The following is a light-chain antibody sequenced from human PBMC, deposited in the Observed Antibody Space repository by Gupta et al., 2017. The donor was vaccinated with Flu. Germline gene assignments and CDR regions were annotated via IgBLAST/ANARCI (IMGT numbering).Light chain of an antibody. J-gene: IGKJ1*01. Sequence: PATLSLTPGERATLSCRASQSVSSYLAWYQQKPGQAPRLLIYDASNRASGIPARFSGSGSGTDFTLSISSLEPEDFAVYFCQQRSSWPLTFGQRTKVEIK. CDR2: DAS. CDR3: QQRSSWPLT. CDR1: QSVSSY. V-gene: IGKV3-11*01.